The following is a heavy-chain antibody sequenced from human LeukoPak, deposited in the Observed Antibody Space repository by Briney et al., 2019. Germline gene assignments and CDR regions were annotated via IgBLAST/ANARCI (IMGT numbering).Heavy chain of an antibody. D-gene: IGHD1-26*01. Sequence: GGSLRLSCAASGFTFAYYWMAWVRQAPGRGLEWVASIKEDGTRKYYVDSVKGRFTISKDDAKNALFLQMDSLRVEDTAIYYCVRAGWELDYWGQGTLVTVSS. J-gene: IGHJ4*02. CDR2: IKEDGTRK. CDR1: GFTFAYYW. CDR3: VRAGWELDY. V-gene: IGHV3-7*01.